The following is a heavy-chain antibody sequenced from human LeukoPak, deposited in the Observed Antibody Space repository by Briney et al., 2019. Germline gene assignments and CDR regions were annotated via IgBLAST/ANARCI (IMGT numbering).Heavy chain of an antibody. J-gene: IGHJ4*02. CDR2: MYYSGST. Sequence: SETLSLTCTVSGGSISSSSFYWGWIRQPPGKGLEWIGTMYYSGSTYYNPSLQSRVTISVDTSKNQFSLKLSSVTAADTALYYCARDRYGDYPYWGQGTLVTVSS. V-gene: IGHV4-39*07. CDR3: ARDRYGDYPY. CDR1: GGSISSSSFY. D-gene: IGHD4-17*01.